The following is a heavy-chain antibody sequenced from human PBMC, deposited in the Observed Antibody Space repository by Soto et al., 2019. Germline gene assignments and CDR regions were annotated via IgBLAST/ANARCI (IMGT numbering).Heavy chain of an antibody. D-gene: IGHD3-10*01. V-gene: IGHV4-38-2*01. CDR1: GYSISSCYY. CDR3: ARGRGSDY. J-gene: IGHJ4*02. Sequence: SETLSLTCAVSGYSISSCYYWGWIRQSPGKGLEWIGNIYHSGSTYYNPSLKSRVTISLDTSKNQFSLNLSSVTAADTAVYYCARGRGSDYWGQGTLVTVS. CDR2: IYHSGST.